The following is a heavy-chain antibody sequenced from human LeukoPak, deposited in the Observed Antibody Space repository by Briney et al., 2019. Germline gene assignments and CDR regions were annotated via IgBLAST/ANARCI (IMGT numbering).Heavy chain of an antibody. J-gene: IGHJ5*01. CDR3: ARHVVGIMIITTWFDP. CDR1: GGSISSSNW. V-gene: IGHV4-4*02. D-gene: IGHD3-16*01. CDR2: IYHSGST. Sequence: SETRSLTCAVSGGSISSSNWWSWVRQPPGKGLEWIGEIYHSGSTNYNPSLKSRVTISVDKSKNQFSLKLSSVTAADTAVYYCARHVVGIMIITTWFDPWGQGTLVTVSS.